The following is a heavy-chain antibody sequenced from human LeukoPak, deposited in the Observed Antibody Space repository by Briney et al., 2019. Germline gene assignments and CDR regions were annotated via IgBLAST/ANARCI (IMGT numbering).Heavy chain of an antibody. CDR3: ARGLRWELTLDY. V-gene: IGHV1-18*01. Sequence: ASVKVSCKASGYTFTSYGISWVRQAPGQGLEWMGWISAYNGNTNYAQKFQGRVTITTDESTSTAYMELSSLRSEDTAVYYCARGLRWELTLDYWGQGTLVTVSS. J-gene: IGHJ4*02. CDR1: GYTFTSYG. CDR2: ISAYNGNT. D-gene: IGHD1-26*01.